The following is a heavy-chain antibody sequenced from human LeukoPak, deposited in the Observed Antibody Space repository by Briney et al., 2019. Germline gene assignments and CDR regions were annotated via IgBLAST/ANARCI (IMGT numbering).Heavy chain of an antibody. V-gene: IGHV3-23*01. CDR1: GFTFSTYA. J-gene: IGHJ4*02. Sequence: PGGSLRLSCAGSGFTFSTYAMSWVRQAPGKGLEWVSAISGSAGNTYYADSVKGRFTISRDNSKNTVYLQMNSLRAEDTAAYYCARDGGNSWDYWGQGTLVTVSS. D-gene: IGHD6-13*01. CDR2: ISGSAGNT. CDR3: ARDGGNSWDY.